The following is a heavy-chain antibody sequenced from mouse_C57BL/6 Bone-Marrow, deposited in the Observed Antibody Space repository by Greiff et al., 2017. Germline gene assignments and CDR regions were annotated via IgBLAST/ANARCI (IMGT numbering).Heavy chain of an antibody. CDR1: GYTFTDYY. Sequence: VQLQQSGAELVRPGASVKLSCKASGYTFTDYYINWVKQRPGQGLEWIARIYPGSGNTYYNEKFKGKATLTAEKSSSTAYMQLSSLTSEDSAVYFCARTYYGNYDYFDYWGQGTTLTVSS. CDR3: ARTYYGNYDYFDY. V-gene: IGHV1-76*01. CDR2: IYPGSGNT. D-gene: IGHD2-10*01. J-gene: IGHJ2*01.